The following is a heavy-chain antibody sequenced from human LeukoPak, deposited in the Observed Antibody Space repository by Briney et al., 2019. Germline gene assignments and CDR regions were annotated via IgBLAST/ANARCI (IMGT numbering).Heavy chain of an antibody. CDR2: IYSGGST. CDR3: ASGRNWNYDDDAFDI. V-gene: IGHV3-53*04. J-gene: IGHJ3*02. Sequence: GGSLRLSCAASGFTVSSNYMSWVRQAPGKGLEWVSVIYSGGSTYYADSVKGRFTISRHNSKNTLYLQMNSLRAEDTAVYYCASGRNWNYDDDAFDIWGQGTMVTVSS. CDR1: GFTVSSNY. D-gene: IGHD1-7*01.